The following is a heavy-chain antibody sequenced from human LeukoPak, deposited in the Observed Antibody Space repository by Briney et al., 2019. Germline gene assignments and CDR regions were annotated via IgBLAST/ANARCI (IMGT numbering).Heavy chain of an antibody. D-gene: IGHD2-2*01. CDR2: IYTSGST. CDR3: ARQKCTSTSCLTKNAFDI. V-gene: IGHV4-4*09. Sequence: SETLSLTCTVSGSISSYYWSWIRQPPGKGREWIGYIYTSGSTNYNPSLKSRVTISVDTSKNQFSLDLSSVTAADTAVYYCARQKCTSTSCLTKNAFDIWGQGTMVTVSS. J-gene: IGHJ3*02. CDR1: GSISSYY.